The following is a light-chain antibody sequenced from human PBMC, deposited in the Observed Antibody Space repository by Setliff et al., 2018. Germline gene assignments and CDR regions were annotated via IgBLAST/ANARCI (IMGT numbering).Light chain of an antibody. V-gene: IGLV2-14*01. J-gene: IGLJ1*01. CDR1: SSDVGYYNY. CDR2: EVS. CDR3: SSHSSTGTDV. Sequence: QSVLTQPASVSGSPGQSITISCTGTSSDVGYYNYVSWYQRHPGEAPQLKIYEVSNRPSGVSDRFTGSKSGNTASLTISGLQAGDEADYYCSSHSSTGTDVFGTGTKGTVL.